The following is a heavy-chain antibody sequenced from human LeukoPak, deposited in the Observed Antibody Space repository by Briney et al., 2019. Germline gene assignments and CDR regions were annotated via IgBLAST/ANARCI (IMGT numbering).Heavy chain of an antibody. D-gene: IGHD3-9*01. CDR1: GFTFSSYW. CDR2: INSDGSST. V-gene: IGHV3-74*01. Sequence: TGGSLRLSCAASGFTFSSYWMHWVRQAPEKGLVWVSRINSDGSSTSYADSVTGRFTISRDNAKNTLYLQMNSLRAEDTAVYYCARSGGVLRYFDWLFPPGYWGQGTLVTVSS. J-gene: IGHJ4*02. CDR3: ARSGGVLRYFDWLFPPGY.